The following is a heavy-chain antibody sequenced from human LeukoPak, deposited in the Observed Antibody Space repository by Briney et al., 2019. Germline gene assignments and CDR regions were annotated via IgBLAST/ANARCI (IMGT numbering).Heavy chain of an antibody. CDR3: AKVASNYDFWSGSAN. V-gene: IGHV3-30*02. Sequence: TGGSLRLSCAASGFTFSSCAMSWVRQAPGKGLEWVSFIRYDGSDKYYADSVKGRFTISRDNFNNTLYLQMNSLRAEDTAVYYCAKVASNYDFWSGSANWGQGTLVTVSS. CDR1: GFTFSSCA. J-gene: IGHJ4*02. CDR2: IRYDGSDK. D-gene: IGHD3-3*01.